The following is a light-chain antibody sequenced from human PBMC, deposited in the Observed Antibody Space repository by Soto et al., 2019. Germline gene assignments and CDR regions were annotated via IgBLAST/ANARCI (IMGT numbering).Light chain of an antibody. V-gene: IGKV1-27*01. CDR3: QKYNSALRV. CDR1: QGIRNY. Sequence: DIQMTQSPSSLSASVGDRVTITCRASQGIRNYLAWYQQKPGKVPKLLIYAASTLQSGFPSRFSGSGSGTDFTLTISSLQPEDVATYYCQKYNSALRVFGQGTKVEIK. J-gene: IGKJ1*01. CDR2: AAS.